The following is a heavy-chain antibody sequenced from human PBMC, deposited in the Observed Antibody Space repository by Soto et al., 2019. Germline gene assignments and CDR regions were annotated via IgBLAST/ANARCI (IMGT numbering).Heavy chain of an antibody. CDR1: GFTFSSYD. V-gene: IGHV3-13*05. J-gene: IGHJ6*02. Sequence: GGSLRLSCAASGFTFSSYDMHWVRQSTGKGLEWVSAIGTAGDPYYPGSVKGRFTISRENAKNSLYLQMNSLRAGDTAGYYGERALRLYDSSGYHYYYGMDVWGQGTTVTVSS. CDR2: IGTAGDP. CDR3: ERALRLYDSSGYHYYYGMDV. D-gene: IGHD3-22*01.